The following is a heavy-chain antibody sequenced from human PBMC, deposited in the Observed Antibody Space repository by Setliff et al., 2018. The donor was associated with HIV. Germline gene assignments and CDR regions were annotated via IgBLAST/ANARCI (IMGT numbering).Heavy chain of an antibody. D-gene: IGHD3-22*01. Sequence: SETLSLTCTVSGDSIIDSYWSWVRQPPGKGLEWIGYIHSTGRTNYSPSLKSRVTTSVDTSKNHFSLSLRSVTAADTAVYYCARLSVVIHDTFDVWGHGTMVTVSS. CDR3: ARLSVVIHDTFDV. CDR2: IHSTGRT. CDR1: GDSIIDSY. V-gene: IGHV4-4*09. J-gene: IGHJ3*01.